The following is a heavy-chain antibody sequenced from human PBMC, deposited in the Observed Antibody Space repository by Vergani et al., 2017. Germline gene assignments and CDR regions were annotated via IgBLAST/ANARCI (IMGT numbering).Heavy chain of an antibody. V-gene: IGHV1-69*01. J-gene: IGHJ4*02. CDR3: ARVPRPYYYDSSGYYGRDKFAGIDY. D-gene: IGHD3-22*01. CDR1: GGTFSSYA. Sequence: QVQLVQSGAEVKKPGSSVKVSCKASGGTFSSYAISWVRQAPGQGLEWMGGIIPIFGTANYAQKFQGRVTITADESTSTAYMELSSLRSEDTAVYYCARVPRPYYYDSSGYYGRDKFAGIDYWGQGTLVTVSS. CDR2: IIPIFGTA.